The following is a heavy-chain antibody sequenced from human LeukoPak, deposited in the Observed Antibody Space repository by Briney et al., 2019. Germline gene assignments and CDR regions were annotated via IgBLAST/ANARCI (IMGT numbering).Heavy chain of an antibody. J-gene: IGHJ4*02. CDR1: GFTFSAYN. V-gene: IGHV3-48*02. Sequence: PGGSLRLSCAASGFTFSAYNMNWVRQAPGQGLEWVSSISSSSTGKYYADSVKGRFTISRDNAKNSLYLQMNSLRDEDTAVYYCVRGDGWFGELLNFDYWGQGTLVTVSS. CDR3: VRGDGWFGELLNFDY. D-gene: IGHD3-10*01. CDR2: ISSSSTGK.